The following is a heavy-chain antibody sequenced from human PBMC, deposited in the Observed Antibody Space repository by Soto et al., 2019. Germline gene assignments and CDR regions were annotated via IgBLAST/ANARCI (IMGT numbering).Heavy chain of an antibody. Sequence: QAGGSLRLSCAASGFTFSSYAMSWVRQAPGKGLEWVSAISGSGGSTYYADSVKGRFTISRDNSKNTLYLQMNSLRAEDTAVYYCAKAGFLEWLLYGMDVWGQGTTVTVSS. CDR3: AKAGFLEWLLYGMDV. CDR2: ISGSGGST. CDR1: GFTFSSYA. J-gene: IGHJ6*02. D-gene: IGHD3-3*01. V-gene: IGHV3-23*01.